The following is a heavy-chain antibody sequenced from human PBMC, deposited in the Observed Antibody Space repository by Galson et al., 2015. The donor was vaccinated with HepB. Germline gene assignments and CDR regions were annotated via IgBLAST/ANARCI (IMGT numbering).Heavy chain of an antibody. V-gene: IGHV1-18*01. CDR3: ARDLKTRGDAFDI. CDR1: GYTFTSYG. CDR2: ISAYNGNT. D-gene: IGHD3-10*01. Sequence: SVKVSCKASGYTFTSYGISWVRQAPGQGLEWMGWISAYNGNTKYSQKFQGRVTITRDTSASTAYMELSSLRSEDTAVYYCARDLKTRGDAFDIWGQGTMVTVSS. J-gene: IGHJ3*02.